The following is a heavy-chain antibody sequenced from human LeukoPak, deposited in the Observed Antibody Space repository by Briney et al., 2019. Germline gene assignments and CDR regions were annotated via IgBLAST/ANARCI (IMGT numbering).Heavy chain of an antibody. CDR1: GYTLTSYA. J-gene: IGHJ4*02. CDR2: INTNTGNP. V-gene: IGHV7-4-1*02. CDR3: VSGSGWLGFDY. Sequence: ASVKVSCKASGYTLTSYAMNWVRQAPGQGLEWMGWINTNTGNPTYAQGFTGRFVFSLDTSVSTAYLQISSLKAEDTAVYYCVSGSGWLGFDYWGQGTLVTVSS. D-gene: IGHD6-19*01.